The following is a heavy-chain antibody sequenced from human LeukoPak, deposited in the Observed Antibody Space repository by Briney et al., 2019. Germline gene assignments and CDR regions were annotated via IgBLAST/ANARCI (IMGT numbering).Heavy chain of an antibody. D-gene: IGHD3-22*01. Sequence: GGSLRLSCAASGFTFSSYAMSWVRQAPGKGLEWVSAISGSGGSTYYADSVKGRFTISRDNSKNTLYLQMNSLRDEDTAVYYCARDRDITLIVVPFDSWGQGTLVTVSS. J-gene: IGHJ4*02. CDR1: GFTFSSYA. CDR3: ARDRDITLIVVPFDS. V-gene: IGHV3-23*01. CDR2: ISGSGGST.